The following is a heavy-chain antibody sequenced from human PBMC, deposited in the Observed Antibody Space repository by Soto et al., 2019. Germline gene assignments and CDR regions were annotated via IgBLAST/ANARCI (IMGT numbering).Heavy chain of an antibody. J-gene: IGHJ6*02. CDR3: ARVGGSSWYSRMDV. V-gene: IGHV1-69*13. CDR1: GGTFSSYA. CDR2: IIPIFGTA. D-gene: IGHD6-13*01. Sequence: SVKVSCKASGGTFSSYAISWARQAPGQGLEWMGGIIPIFGTANYAQKFQGRVTINADESTSTADMELSSLRSEDTAVYYGARVGGSSWYSRMDVWGRQTTVTVSS.